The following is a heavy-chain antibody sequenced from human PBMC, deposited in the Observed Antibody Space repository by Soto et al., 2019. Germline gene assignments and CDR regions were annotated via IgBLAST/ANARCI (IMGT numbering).Heavy chain of an antibody. CDR3: ARVRAWSSAWDTVYESGMDV. V-gene: IGHV1-46*01. J-gene: IGHJ6*02. Sequence: GASVKVSCKTSGYTFARFHMHWVRQAPGQGLEWMGVINPSGGGTDFAQKFQGRLTMTRDTSTSTVYMELSSLRSEDTALYYCARVRAWSSAWDTVYESGMDVWGQGTTVTVSS. D-gene: IGHD6-25*01. CDR2: INPSGGGT. CDR1: GYTFARFH.